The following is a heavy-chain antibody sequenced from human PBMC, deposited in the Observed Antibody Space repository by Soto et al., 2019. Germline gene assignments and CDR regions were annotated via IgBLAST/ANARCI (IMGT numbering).Heavy chain of an antibody. CDR2: IYAGDSDT. J-gene: IGHJ6*02. V-gene: IGHV5-51*01. CDR3: ARRGHSYGLDV. D-gene: IGHD3-10*01. CDR1: GYNFATYW. Sequence: GESLKISCKGSGYNFATYWIAWVRELPGKGPEWMVIIYAGDSDTSYSPSFQGHVTISVDKSISTAYLQWNSLKASDTAMYYCARRGHSYGLDVWGQGTKVTVSS.